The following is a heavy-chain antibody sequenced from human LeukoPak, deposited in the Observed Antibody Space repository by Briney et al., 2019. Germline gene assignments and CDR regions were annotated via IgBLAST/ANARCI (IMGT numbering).Heavy chain of an antibody. Sequence: GGSLRLSCATSGFTFSTYGMHWVRRAPGKGLEWVALVQVDGSHKYYADSVKGRFTISRDNSKNTLYLQMNSLRAEDTAVYYCARAIYYDSSGYYWWGQGTLVTVSS. V-gene: IGHV3-30*02. D-gene: IGHD3-22*01. CDR1: GFTFSTYG. J-gene: IGHJ4*02. CDR3: ARAIYYDSSGYYW. CDR2: VQVDGSHK.